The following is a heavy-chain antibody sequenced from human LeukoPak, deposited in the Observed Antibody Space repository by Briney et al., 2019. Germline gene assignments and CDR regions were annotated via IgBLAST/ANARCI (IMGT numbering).Heavy chain of an antibody. Sequence: SETLSLTCAVYGGSISGYYWSWIRQPPGKGLEWIGEINHSGSTNYNPSLKSRVTISVDTSKNQFSLNLSSVTAADTAVYYCARVAGLRYYMDAWGKGTTVTVSS. J-gene: IGHJ6*03. CDR1: GGSISGYY. D-gene: IGHD6-13*01. CDR3: ARVAGLRYYMDA. V-gene: IGHV4-34*01. CDR2: INHSGST.